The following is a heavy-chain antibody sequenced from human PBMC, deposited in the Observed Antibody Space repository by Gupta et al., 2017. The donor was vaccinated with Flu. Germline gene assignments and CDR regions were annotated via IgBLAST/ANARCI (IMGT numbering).Heavy chain of an antibody. D-gene: IGHD3-22*01. CDR3: AKLPNSSGYQNRAF. CDR1: GYFISSGHF. Sequence: QVQLQESGPGLVKPSETLSLTCAVSGYFISSGHFWGWVRQPPGKGLEWIASGHHSGKILYNPSLKSRATILVDTSKNQVSLKLNSVTAADTAVYYCAKLPNSSGYQNRAFWGQGILVTVSS. V-gene: IGHV4-38-2*01. J-gene: IGHJ4*02. CDR2: GHHSGKI.